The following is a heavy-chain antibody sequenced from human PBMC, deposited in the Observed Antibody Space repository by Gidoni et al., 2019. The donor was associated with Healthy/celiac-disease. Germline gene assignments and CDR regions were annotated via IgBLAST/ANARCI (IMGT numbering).Heavy chain of an antibody. Sequence: EVQLVESGGGLVQPGRSLRLSCAASGFTFDDYAMHWVRQAPGKGLEWVSGISWNSGSIGYADSVKGRFTISRDNAKNSLYLKMNSLRAEDTALYYCAKEYSSSSHSDYWGQGTLVTVSS. CDR1: GFTFDDYA. CDR2: ISWNSGSI. V-gene: IGHV3-9*01. D-gene: IGHD6-6*01. CDR3: AKEYSSSSHSDY. J-gene: IGHJ4*02.